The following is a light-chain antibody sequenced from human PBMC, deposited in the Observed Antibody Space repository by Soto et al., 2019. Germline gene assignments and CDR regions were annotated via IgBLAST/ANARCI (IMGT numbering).Light chain of an antibody. CDR2: AAS. J-gene: IGKJ3*01. CDR3: QQSYSSPFT. Sequence: DIQMTQSPSSLSASVGDRVTITCRASESISDYLNWYQKKPGKAPELLIYAASGLQSGVPSRFSGSGSGTDFTLTISSLQPDDFASYYCQQSYSSPFTFGPGTKVDIK. CDR1: ESISDY. V-gene: IGKV1-39*01.